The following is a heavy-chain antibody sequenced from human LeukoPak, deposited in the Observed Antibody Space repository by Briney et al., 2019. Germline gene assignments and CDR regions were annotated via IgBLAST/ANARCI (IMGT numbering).Heavy chain of an antibody. J-gene: IGHJ6*04. Sequence: GGSLRLSCAASGFTFSSYEMNWVRQAPGKGLEGVSYISSSGSTIYYADSVKGRFTISRENAKNSLYLQMNSLRAEDTAVYYCVYCSSTSCYRDYYGMDVWGKGTTVTVSS. V-gene: IGHV3-48*03. D-gene: IGHD2-2*01. CDR1: GFTFSSYE. CDR2: ISSSGSTI. CDR3: VYCSSTSCYRDYYGMDV.